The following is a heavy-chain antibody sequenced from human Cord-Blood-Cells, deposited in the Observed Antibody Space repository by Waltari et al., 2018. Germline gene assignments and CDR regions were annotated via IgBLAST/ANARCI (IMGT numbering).Heavy chain of an antibody. Sequence: QVQLQESGPGLVKPSETLSLTCTVPGGTISSSYWSWIRQPPGKGLEWIGYIYYSGSTNYNPSLKSRVTISVDTSKNQFSLKLSSVTAADTAVYYCARSVVPAAKIDYWCQGTLVTVSS. CDR2: IYYSGST. D-gene: IGHD2-2*01. J-gene: IGHJ4*02. CDR1: GGTISSSY. CDR3: ARSVVPAAKIDY. V-gene: IGHV4-59*01.